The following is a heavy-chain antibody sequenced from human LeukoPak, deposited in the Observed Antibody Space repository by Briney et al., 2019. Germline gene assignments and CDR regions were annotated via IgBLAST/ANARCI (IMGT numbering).Heavy chain of an antibody. Sequence: GASLRLSCAASGFTFSNHAMSWVRQAPGKGLEWVSVISYSSGTTYYADSVKGRFTISGDNAKNMLFLQMNSLRAEDTAVYYCAKGPTRILSPTTGLDYWGQGTLVTVSS. CDR2: ISYSSGTT. CDR1: GFTFSNHA. V-gene: IGHV3-23*01. CDR3: AKGPTRILSPTTGLDY. D-gene: IGHD1-26*01. J-gene: IGHJ4*02.